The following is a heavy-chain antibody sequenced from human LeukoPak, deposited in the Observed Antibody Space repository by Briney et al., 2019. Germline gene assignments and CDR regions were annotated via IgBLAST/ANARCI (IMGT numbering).Heavy chain of an antibody. D-gene: IGHD5-12*01. J-gene: IGHJ4*02. CDR3: AKDREMWLRTADY. CDR1: GFTFSTYS. Sequence: PGGSLRLSCAAAGFTFSTYSMNWVRQAPGKGLEWVSYISSSSSSLRYADSVKGRFTISRDNSKNTLYLQMNSLRAEDTAVYYCAKDREMWLRTADYWGQGTLVTVSS. V-gene: IGHV3-48*01. CDR2: ISSSSSSL.